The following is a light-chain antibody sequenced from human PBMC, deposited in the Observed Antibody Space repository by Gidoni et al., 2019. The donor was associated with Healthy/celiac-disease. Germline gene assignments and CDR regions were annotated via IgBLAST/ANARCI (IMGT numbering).Light chain of an antibody. CDR3: QQYSNWPT. V-gene: IGKV3-15*01. CDR2: GAS. J-gene: IGKJ4*01. Sequence: EIVMTQSPATLSVSPGERVTLSCRASQSVSSNLAWYQQKPGQAPRLLIYGASTRATGISARFSGSGSGTDFTLTISSLQSEDFAVYYCQQYSNWPTFXGXTKVEIK. CDR1: QSVSSN.